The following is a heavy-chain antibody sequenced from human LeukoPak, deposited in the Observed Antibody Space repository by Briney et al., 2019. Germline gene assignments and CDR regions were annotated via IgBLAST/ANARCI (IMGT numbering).Heavy chain of an antibody. V-gene: IGHV3-48*04. J-gene: IGHJ4*02. Sequence: GGSLRLSCTASGFTFSSYSMNWVRQAPGKGLEWVSYISSESGTIYYTDSVRGRFTISRDNAKSSLSLQMNSLRAEDTAIYYCAREGRLRPSHIDYWGQGTLVTVSS. D-gene: IGHD2-15*01. CDR3: AREGRLRPSHIDY. CDR1: GFTFSSYS. CDR2: ISSESGTI.